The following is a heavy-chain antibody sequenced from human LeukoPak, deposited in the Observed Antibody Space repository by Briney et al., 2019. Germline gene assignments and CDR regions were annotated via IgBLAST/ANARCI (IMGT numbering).Heavy chain of an antibody. Sequence: ASVKVSCKASGYTFTSYGISWVGQAPGQGLEWMGWISAYNGNTNYAQKLQGRVTMTTDTSTSTAYMELRSLRSGDTGVYYCARDYPVTVVTDNDYYYYGMDVWGQGTTVTVSS. D-gene: IGHD4-23*01. CDR1: GYTFTSYG. V-gene: IGHV1-18*01. J-gene: IGHJ6*02. CDR3: ARDYPVTVVTDNDYYYYGMDV. CDR2: ISAYNGNT.